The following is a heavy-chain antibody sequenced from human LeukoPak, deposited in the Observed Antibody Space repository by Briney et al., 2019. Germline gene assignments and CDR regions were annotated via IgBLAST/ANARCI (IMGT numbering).Heavy chain of an antibody. J-gene: IGHJ4*02. D-gene: IGHD1-26*01. V-gene: IGHV3-7*03. CDR2: VKQDGVEK. CDR1: GFTFSNYW. CDR3: ARDHSGSSFDY. Sequence: PGGSLRLSCAASGFTFSNYWMSWARLAPGKGLEWVAHVKQDGVEKYYVDSVKGRFIISRDNTKNSLYLQMNSLRAEDAAVYYCARDHSGSSFDYWGQGTLVTVSS.